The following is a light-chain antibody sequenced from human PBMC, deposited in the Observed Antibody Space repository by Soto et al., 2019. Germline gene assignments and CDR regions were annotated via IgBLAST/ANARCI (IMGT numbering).Light chain of an antibody. J-gene: IGLJ3*02. CDR1: SSDVGSYNL. V-gene: IGLV2-23*03. CDR3: CSYAGSSTFSGV. Sequence: QSVLTQPASVSGSPGQSITISCTGTSSDVGSYNLVSWYQQHPGKAPKLMIYEGSKRPSGVSNRFSGSKSGNTASLTISGLQAEDEDEYYCCSYAGSSTFSGVFGGGTKLTVL. CDR2: EGS.